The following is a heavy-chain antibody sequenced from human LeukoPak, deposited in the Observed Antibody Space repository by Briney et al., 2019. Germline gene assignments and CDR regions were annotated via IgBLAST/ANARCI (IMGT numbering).Heavy chain of an antibody. Sequence: GGSLRLSCAASGFTFSTFAIHWVRQAPGKGLDWVAVMSYDGSNKYYADSVKGRFTISRDNSKNTLYLQMNSLRAEDTAVYYCARAHYYGSGSYYLAPFIGYNYGMDVWGQGTTVTVSS. CDR3: ARAHYYGSGSYYLAPFIGYNYGMDV. D-gene: IGHD3-10*01. CDR2: MSYDGSNK. V-gene: IGHV3-30-3*01. J-gene: IGHJ6*02. CDR1: GFTFSTFA.